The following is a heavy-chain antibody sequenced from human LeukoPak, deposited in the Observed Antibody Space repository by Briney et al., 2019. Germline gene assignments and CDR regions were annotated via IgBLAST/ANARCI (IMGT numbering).Heavy chain of an antibody. J-gene: IGHJ5*02. D-gene: IGHD2-21*02. CDR2: IIPILGIA. Sequence: SVKVSCKASGGTFSSYAISWVRQAPGQGLEWMGRIIPILGIANYAQKFQGRVTITADKSTSTAYMELSSLRSDDTAVYYCARVPNAVVTAIQLGNWFDPWGQGNLVTVSS. CDR3: ARVPNAVVTAIQLGNWFDP. V-gene: IGHV1-69*04. CDR1: GGTFSSYA.